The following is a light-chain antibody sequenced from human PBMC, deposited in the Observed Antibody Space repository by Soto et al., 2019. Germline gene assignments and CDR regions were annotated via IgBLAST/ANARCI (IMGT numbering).Light chain of an antibody. CDR1: SSNIGAGYD. J-gene: IGLJ2*01. CDR3: QSYDSRLSGSVV. V-gene: IGLV1-40*01. CDR2: GNS. Sequence: QSVLTQPPSVSGAPGQRVTISCTGSSSNIGAGYDVHWYQQLPGTAPKLLIYGNSNRPSGVPDRFSGSKSGTSASLAITGLQAEDEADYSCQSYDSRLSGSVVFGGGTKVTVL.